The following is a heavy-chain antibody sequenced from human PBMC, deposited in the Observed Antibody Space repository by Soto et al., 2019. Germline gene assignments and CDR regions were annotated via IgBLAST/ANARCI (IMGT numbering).Heavy chain of an antibody. CDR2: ISATGGST. CDR1: GFTFSSYA. CDR3: AKFAAYSSSWLYSWFDH. D-gene: IGHD6-13*01. Sequence: EVQLLESGGDLVQPGGSLTVSCAASGFTFSSYAMSWVRQAPGKGLEWVSAISATGGSTYYADSAKGRFTISRDNSKNTLYLQMNSLRAEDTAGYDCAKFAAYSSSWLYSWFDHCGQGTLVTVSS. J-gene: IGHJ5*02. V-gene: IGHV3-23*01.